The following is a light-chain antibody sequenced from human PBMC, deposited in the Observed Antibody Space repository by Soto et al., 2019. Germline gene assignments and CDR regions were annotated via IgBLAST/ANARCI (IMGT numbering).Light chain of an antibody. CDR3: SSFTSTSTYV. CDR1: SSDVGGCNC. Sequence: QSALTQPASVPGSPGQSITISCTGTSSDVGGCNCVSWYQQHPGKAPKLMIYEVNNRPSGISNRFSGSKSGNTASLTISGLQAEDEADYYCSSFTSTSTYVFGTGTQLTVL. CDR2: EVN. J-gene: IGLJ1*01. V-gene: IGLV2-14*01.